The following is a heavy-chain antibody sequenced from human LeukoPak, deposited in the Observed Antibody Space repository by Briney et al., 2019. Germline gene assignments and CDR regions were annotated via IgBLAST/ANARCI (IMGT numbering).Heavy chain of an antibody. V-gene: IGHV3-74*01. Sequence: GGSLRLSCAASGFTFSSYAMIWVRQAPGKGLVWVSRINSDGSSTSYADSVKGRFTISRDNAKNTLYLQMNSLRAEDTAVYYCARREFYDSSGYPFDYWGQGTLVTVSS. CDR3: ARREFYDSSGYPFDY. D-gene: IGHD3-22*01. J-gene: IGHJ4*02. CDR2: INSDGSST. CDR1: GFTFSSYA.